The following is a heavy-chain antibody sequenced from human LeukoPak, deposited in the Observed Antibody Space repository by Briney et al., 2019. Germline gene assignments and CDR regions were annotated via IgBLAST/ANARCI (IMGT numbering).Heavy chain of an antibody. Sequence: PGGSLRLSCAASGFTFSSYAMHWVRQAPGKGLEWVAVISYDGSNKYYADSVKGRFTISRDNSKYTLYLQMNSLRAEDTAVYYCARGGNTYYDMPDNWFDPWGQGTLVTVSS. D-gene: IGHD3-9*01. V-gene: IGHV3-30*04. CDR3: ARGGNTYYDMPDNWFDP. CDR1: GFTFSSYA. J-gene: IGHJ5*02. CDR2: ISYDGSNK.